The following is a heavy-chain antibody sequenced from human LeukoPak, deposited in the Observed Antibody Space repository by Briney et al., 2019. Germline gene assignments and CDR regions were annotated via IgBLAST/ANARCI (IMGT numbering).Heavy chain of an antibody. J-gene: IGHJ4*02. D-gene: IGHD3-3*01. CDR3: ARFTYYDFWSGYPTGYLDY. Sequence: SETLSLTCTVSGGSISSYYWSWIRQPPGKGLEWIGYIYYSGSTNYNPSLKSRVTIPVDTSKNQFSLKLSSVTAADTAVYYCARFTYYDFWSGYPTGYLDYWGQGTLVTVSS. CDR1: GGSISSYY. V-gene: IGHV4-59*08. CDR2: IYYSGST.